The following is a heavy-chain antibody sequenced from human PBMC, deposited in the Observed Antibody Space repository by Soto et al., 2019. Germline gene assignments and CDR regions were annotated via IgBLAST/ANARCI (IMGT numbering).Heavy chain of an antibody. D-gene: IGHD3-22*01. Sequence: GGSLRLSCAASGFTFSSYAMSWVRQAPGKGLEWVSAISGSGGSTYYADSVKGRFTISRDNSKNTLYLQMNSLRAEDTAVYYCALYYYDSSGHWGYFDHWGQGTLVTVSS. CDR1: GFTFSSYA. CDR3: ALYYYDSSGHWGYFDH. CDR2: ISGSGGST. V-gene: IGHV3-23*01. J-gene: IGHJ4*03.